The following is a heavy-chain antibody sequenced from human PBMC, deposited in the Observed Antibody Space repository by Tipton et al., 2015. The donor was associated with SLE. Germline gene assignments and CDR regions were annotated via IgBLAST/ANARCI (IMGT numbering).Heavy chain of an antibody. J-gene: IGHJ4*02. D-gene: IGHD6-13*01. CDR1: GGSISSSSYY. V-gene: IGHV4-39*07. CDR2: IYYSGST. CDR3: ARDIAAAGTYYFDY. Sequence: TLSLTCTVSGGSISSSSYYWGWIRQPPGKGLEWIGSIYYSGSTYYNPSLKSRVTISVDTSKNQFSLKVSSVTAADTAVYYCARDIAAAGTYYFDYWGQGTLVTVSS.